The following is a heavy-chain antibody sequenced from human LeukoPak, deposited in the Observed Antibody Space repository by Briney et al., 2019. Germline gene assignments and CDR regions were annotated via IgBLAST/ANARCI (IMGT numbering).Heavy chain of an antibody. CDR3: ARDDAPDGGFLDY. J-gene: IGHJ4*02. CDR2: VDGGGST. V-gene: IGHV3-23*01. CDR1: GFTFRNYA. Sequence: GGSLRLSCAASGFTFRNYAMSWVRQARGKALEWVSRVDGGGSTSYADSVRGRFSISRDSPKSTLYLQMGSLRGEDTAVYYCARDDAPDGGFLDYWGQGTLVTVSS. D-gene: IGHD2/OR15-2a*01.